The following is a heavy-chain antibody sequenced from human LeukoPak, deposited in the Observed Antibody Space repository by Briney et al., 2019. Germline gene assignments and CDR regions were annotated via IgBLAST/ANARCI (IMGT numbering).Heavy chain of an antibody. CDR1: GFTFSTYT. V-gene: IGHV3-21*01. Sequence: PGGSLRLSCAASGFTFSTYTMNWVRQAPGKGVEWVSFISSSSSYMYYADSVKGRFTISRDNTKKSLYLQMNSLRAEDTAVYYCARDFSGYDYNFDYWGQGTLVTVSS. CDR3: ARDFSGYDYNFDY. D-gene: IGHD5-12*01. J-gene: IGHJ4*02. CDR2: ISSSSSYM.